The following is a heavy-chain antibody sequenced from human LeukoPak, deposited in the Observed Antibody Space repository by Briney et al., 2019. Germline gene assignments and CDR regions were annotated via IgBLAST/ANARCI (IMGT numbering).Heavy chain of an antibody. CDR1: GYTFTSYG. CDR3: ARVLPEIAVAGYFDY. Sequence: GASVKVSCKASGYTFTSYGISWVRQAPGQGLEWMGWISAYNGSTNYAQKLQGRVTMTTDTSTSTAYMELRSLRSDDTAVYYCARVLPEIAVAGYFDYWGQGTLVTVSS. V-gene: IGHV1-18*01. CDR2: ISAYNGST. J-gene: IGHJ4*02. D-gene: IGHD6-19*01.